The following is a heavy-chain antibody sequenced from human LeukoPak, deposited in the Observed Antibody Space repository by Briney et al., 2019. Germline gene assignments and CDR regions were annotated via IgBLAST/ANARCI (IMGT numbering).Heavy chain of an antibody. CDR2: INHSGST. CDR3: ARGGPNWLLHTIYWFDP. D-gene: IGHD3-9*01. CDR1: GGSFSGYY. Sequence: SETLSLTCAVYGGSFSGYYWSWIRQPPGKGLEWIGEINHSGSTNYNPCLKSRVTISVDTSKNQFSLKLSSVTAADTAVYYCARGGPNWLLHTIYWFDPWGQGTLVTVSS. J-gene: IGHJ5*02. V-gene: IGHV4-34*01.